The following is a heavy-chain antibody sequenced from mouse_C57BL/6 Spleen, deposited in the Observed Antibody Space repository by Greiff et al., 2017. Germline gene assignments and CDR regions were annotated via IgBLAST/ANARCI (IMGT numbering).Heavy chain of an antibody. CDR1: GFTFNTYA. CDR3: VRDGAITTVASWDFDV. J-gene: IGHJ1*03. CDR2: IRSKSSNYAT. D-gene: IGHD1-1*01. V-gene: IGHV10-3*01. Sequence: VQLKESGGGLVQPKGSLKLSCAASGFTFNTYAMHWVRQAPGKGLEWVARIRSKSSNYATYYAGSVKDRFTISRDDSQSMRYLQMNNLKTEDTAMDDCVRDGAITTVASWDFDVWGTGTTVTVSS.